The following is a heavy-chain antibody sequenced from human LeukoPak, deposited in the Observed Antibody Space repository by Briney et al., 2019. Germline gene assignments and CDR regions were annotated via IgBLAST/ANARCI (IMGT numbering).Heavy chain of an antibody. CDR3: ARDLSFSPDH. V-gene: IGHV3-74*01. J-gene: IGHJ4*02. CDR1: GFTLSSSW. Sequence: GGSLRLSCAGSGFTLSSSWMHWVRQAPGKGPVWVAHVSPDGNLANYADSVKGRFIISRDNAKNTLFLQMNSLRAEDTTVYYCARDLSFSPDHWGQGTLVTVSS. CDR2: VSPDGNLA.